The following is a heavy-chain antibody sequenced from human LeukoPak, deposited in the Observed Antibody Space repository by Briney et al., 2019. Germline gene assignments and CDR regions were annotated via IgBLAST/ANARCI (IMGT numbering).Heavy chain of an antibody. CDR2: IIPIFGIA. CDR1: GGTFSSYA. V-gene: IGHV1-69*04. D-gene: IGHD3-22*01. Sequence: ASVTVSCKASGGTFSSYAISWVRQAPGQGLEWMGRIIPIFGIANYAQKFQGRVAITADKSTSTAYMELSSLRSEDTAVYYCARLSRYYDSSGYYYSGWFDPWGQGTLVTVSS. J-gene: IGHJ5*02. CDR3: ARLSRYYDSSGYYYSGWFDP.